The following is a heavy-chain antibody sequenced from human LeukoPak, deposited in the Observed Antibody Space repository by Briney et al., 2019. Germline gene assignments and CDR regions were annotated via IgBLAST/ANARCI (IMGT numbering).Heavy chain of an antibody. Sequence: SGTLSLTCAVSGGSISSGHWWSWVRQPPGKGLEWIGEIYHSGSTNYNPSLKSRVTISVDKSKNQFSLKLSSVTAADTAVYYCARSHYDILTGAYYFDYWGQGTLVTVSS. J-gene: IGHJ4*02. CDR2: IYHSGST. D-gene: IGHD3-9*01. CDR1: GGSISSGHW. CDR3: ARSHYDILTGAYYFDY. V-gene: IGHV4-4*02.